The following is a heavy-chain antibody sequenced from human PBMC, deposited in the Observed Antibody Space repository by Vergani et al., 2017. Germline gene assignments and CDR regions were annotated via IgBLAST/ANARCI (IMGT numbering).Heavy chain of an antibody. Sequence: QVQLQQWGAGLLKPSETLSLTCAVYGGPFSGYYWTWIRQPPGKGLEWIGEIHHSGSTNYPPSLKSRVTISIDTSKNQFSLKLSSVTAADTAVYYCAASQLAFDYWGQGCLVSVSS. CDR1: GGPFSGYY. CDR2: IHHSGST. D-gene: IGHD6-6*01. CDR3: AASQLAFDY. J-gene: IGHJ4*02. V-gene: IGHV4-34*01.